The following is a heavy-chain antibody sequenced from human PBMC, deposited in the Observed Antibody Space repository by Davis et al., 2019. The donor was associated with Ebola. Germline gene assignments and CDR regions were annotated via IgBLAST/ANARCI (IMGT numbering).Heavy chain of an antibody. CDR1: GFTFDDYA. V-gene: IGHV3-9*01. D-gene: IGHD6-13*01. CDR3: AKDMVTAAGILDY. J-gene: IGHJ4*02. Sequence: PGGSLRLSCAASGFTFDDYAMHWVWQAPGKGLEWVSGISWNSGSIGYADSVKGRFTVSRDNAKNSLYLQMNSLRAEDTALYYCAKDMVTAAGILDYWGQGTLVTVSS. CDR2: ISWNSGSI.